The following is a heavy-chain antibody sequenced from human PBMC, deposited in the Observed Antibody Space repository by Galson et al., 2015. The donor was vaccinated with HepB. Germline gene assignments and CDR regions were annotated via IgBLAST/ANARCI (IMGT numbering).Heavy chain of an antibody. CDR3: ARSYSSSWFIYFQH. V-gene: IGHV3-11*01. CDR1: GFIFSDYY. Sequence: SLRLSCAASGFIFSDYYMSWIRQAPGKGLEWVSYISSSGAPAYYADSVKGRFTISRDNAKNSLYLQMNSLRAEDTAVYYCARSYSSSWFIYFQHWGQGTLVTVSS. CDR2: ISSSGAPA. J-gene: IGHJ1*01. D-gene: IGHD6-13*01.